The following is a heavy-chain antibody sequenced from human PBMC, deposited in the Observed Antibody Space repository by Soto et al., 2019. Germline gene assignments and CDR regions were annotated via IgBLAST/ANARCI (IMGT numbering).Heavy chain of an antibody. CDR1: GFAFSSYG. J-gene: IGHJ4*02. CDR3: ARDQRVVGAYWGFDY. D-gene: IGHD1-26*01. Sequence: QVHLVESGGGVVQPGRSLRLSCAASGFAFSSYGIHWVRQAPGKGLQWVALISHDGSNKYYADSVKGRFTISRDNAKNSLYLQMNSLRAEDTAVYYCARDQRVVGAYWGFDYWGQGTLVTVSS. V-gene: IGHV3-30*03. CDR2: ISHDGSNK.